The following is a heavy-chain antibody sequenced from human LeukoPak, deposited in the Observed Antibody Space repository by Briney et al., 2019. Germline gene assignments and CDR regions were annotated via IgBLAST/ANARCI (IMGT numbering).Heavy chain of an antibody. CDR1: GGSFSGFY. CDR2: INHSGST. J-gene: IGHJ4*02. V-gene: IGHV4-34*01. D-gene: IGHD5-12*01. CDR3: ARRSGGYLYYFDY. Sequence: SETLSLTCAVYGGSFSGFYWSWIRQPPGKGLEWIGEINHSGSTNYNPSLKSRVTISVDTSKNQFSLKLSSVTAADTAVYYCARRSGGYLYYFDYWGQGTLVTVSS.